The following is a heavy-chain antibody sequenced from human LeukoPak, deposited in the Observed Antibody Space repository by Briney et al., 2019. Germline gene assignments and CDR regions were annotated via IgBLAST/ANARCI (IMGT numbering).Heavy chain of an antibody. V-gene: IGHV1-8*01. CDR3: ARQVRKKRWLQESWFDP. CDR1: GCTFTSYD. J-gene: IGHJ5*02. Sequence: VKVSCKASGCTFTSYDINWVRQATGQGLEWMGWMNPNSGNTGYAQKFQGRVTMTRNTSISTAYMELSSLRSEDTAVYYCARQVRKKRWLQESWFDPWGQGTLVTVSS. CDR2: MNPNSGNT. D-gene: IGHD5-24*01.